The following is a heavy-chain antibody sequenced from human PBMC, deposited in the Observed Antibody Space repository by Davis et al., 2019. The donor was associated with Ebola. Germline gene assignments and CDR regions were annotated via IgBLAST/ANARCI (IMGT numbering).Heavy chain of an antibody. V-gene: IGHV4-59*01. Sequence: MPSETLSLTCTVSGGSISSYYWSWIRQPPGKGLEWIGYIYYSGSTNYNPSLKSRVTISVDTSKNQFSLKLSSVTAADTAVYYCARGYDSYGYLRSTLLFDYWGQGTLVTVSS. CDR1: GGSISSYY. J-gene: IGHJ4*02. D-gene: IGHD5-18*01. CDR3: ARGYDSYGYLRSTLLFDY. CDR2: IYYSGST.